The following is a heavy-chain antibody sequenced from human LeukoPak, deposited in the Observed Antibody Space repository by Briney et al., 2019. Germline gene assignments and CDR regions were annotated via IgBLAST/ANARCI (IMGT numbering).Heavy chain of an antibody. CDR3: AKDPGYIAVAGYFDY. CDR2: ISGSGGKT. D-gene: IGHD6-19*01. CDR1: GFTFSSYA. V-gene: IGHV3-23*01. J-gene: IGHJ4*02. Sequence: PGGSLRLSCAASGFTFSSYAVSWVRQAPGKGLEWVSVISGSGGKTYYADSVKGRFTISRDNSKNTLYLQMNSLGAEDTAVYYCAKDPGYIAVAGYFDYWGQGTLVTVSS.